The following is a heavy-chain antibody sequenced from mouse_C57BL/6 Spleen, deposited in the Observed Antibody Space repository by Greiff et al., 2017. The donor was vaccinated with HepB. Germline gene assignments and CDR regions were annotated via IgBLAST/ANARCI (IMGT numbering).Heavy chain of an antibody. CDR2: ISYDGSN. CDR3: ARDYDGYYDYFDY. J-gene: IGHJ2*01. D-gene: IGHD2-3*01. CDR1: GYSITSGYY. Sequence: VQLKESGPGLVKPSQSLSLTCSVTGYSITSGYYWNWIRQFPGNKLEWMGYISYDGSNNYNPSLKNRISITRDTSKNQFFLKLNSVTTEDTATYYCARDYDGYYDYFDYWGQGTTLTVSS. V-gene: IGHV3-6*01.